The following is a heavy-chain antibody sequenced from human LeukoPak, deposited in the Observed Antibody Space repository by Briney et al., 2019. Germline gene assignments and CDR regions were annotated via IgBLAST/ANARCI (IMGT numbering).Heavy chain of an antibody. CDR1: GYTFTGYY. J-gene: IGHJ6*02. Sequence: ASVKVSCKASGYTFTGYYMHWVRQAPGQGLEWMGWINPHSGGTNYAQKFQGRVTMTGDTSISTAYMELSSLISDDTAVYYCARGRVSRYSYGFGGMDVWGQGTTVTVSS. D-gene: IGHD5-18*01. V-gene: IGHV1-2*02. CDR3: ARGRVSRYSYGFGGMDV. CDR2: INPHSGGT.